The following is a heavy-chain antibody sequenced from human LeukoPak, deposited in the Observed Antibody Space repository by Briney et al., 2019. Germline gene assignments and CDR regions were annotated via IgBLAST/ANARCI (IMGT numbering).Heavy chain of an antibody. Sequence: SVKVSCKASGGTFSSYAISWVRQAPGQGLEWMGGIIPIFGTANYAQKFQGRVTITTDESTSTAYMELSSLRSEDTAVYYCARGQVLRFLEWSDYYYYMDVWGKGTTVTVSS. J-gene: IGHJ6*03. CDR3: ARGQVLRFLEWSDYYYYMDV. CDR2: IIPIFGTA. CDR1: GGTFSSYA. V-gene: IGHV1-69*05. D-gene: IGHD3-3*01.